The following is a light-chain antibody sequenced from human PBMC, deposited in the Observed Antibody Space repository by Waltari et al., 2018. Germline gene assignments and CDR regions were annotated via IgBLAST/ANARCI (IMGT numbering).Light chain of an antibody. CDR1: QGINNY. J-gene: IGKJ3*01. CDR2: DAS. V-gene: IGKV1-33*01. CDR3: QQYNNLPPQFT. Sequence: DIQMTQSPSSLSASVGDRVTITCQARQGINNYLNWYQQKPGKAPKLLIYDASNLETGVPSRFSGSGSGTHFTFTISSLQPEDIATYYCQQYNNLPPQFTFGPGTKVDIK.